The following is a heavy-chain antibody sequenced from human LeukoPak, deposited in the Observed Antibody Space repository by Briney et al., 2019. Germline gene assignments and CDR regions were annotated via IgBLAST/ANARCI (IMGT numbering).Heavy chain of an antibody. CDR1: GFTFSSYA. J-gene: IGHJ5*02. CDR2: ISYDGSNK. Sequence: PGRSLRLSCAASGFTFSSYAMHWVRQAPGKGLEWVAVISYDGSNKYYADSVKGRFTISRDNSKNTLYLQMNSLRAEDTAVYYCARGLTTTPNSFDPWGQGTLVTVSS. D-gene: IGHD4-17*01. V-gene: IGHV3-30-3*01. CDR3: ARGLTTTPNSFDP.